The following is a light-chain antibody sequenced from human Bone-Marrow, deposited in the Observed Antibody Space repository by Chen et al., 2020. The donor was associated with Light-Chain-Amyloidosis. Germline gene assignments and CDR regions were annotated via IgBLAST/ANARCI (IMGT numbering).Light chain of an antibody. Sequence: EIMMTQSPATLSVSPGERATLSCRASQSLSSNLAWYQQKPGQAPRLLIYDASTRATGIPARFSGSGSGTEFTLTISSLQSEDFAVYYCQQYNNWPPLFGGGTKVEIK. V-gene: IGKV3-15*01. CDR1: QSLSSN. CDR3: QQYNNWPPL. CDR2: DAS. J-gene: IGKJ4*01.